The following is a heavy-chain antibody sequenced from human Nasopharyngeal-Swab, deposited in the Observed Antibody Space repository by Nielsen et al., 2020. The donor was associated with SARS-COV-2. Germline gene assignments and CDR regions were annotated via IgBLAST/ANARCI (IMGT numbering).Heavy chain of an antibody. V-gene: IGHV3-11*01. J-gene: IGHJ4*02. D-gene: IGHD3-22*01. CDR1: GFTFSDYY. Sequence: GGSLRLSCAASGFTFSDYYMSWIRQAPGKGLEWVSYISSSGSTIYYADSVKGRFTISRDNAKNSLYLQMTSLRAEDTAVYYCARAAPYYYDSSGYYPFDYWGQGTLVTVSS. CDR2: ISSSGSTI. CDR3: ARAAPYYYDSSGYYPFDY.